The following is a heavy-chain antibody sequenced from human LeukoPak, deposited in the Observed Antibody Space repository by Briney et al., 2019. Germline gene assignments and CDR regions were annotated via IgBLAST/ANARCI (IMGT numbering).Heavy chain of an antibody. V-gene: IGHV3-33*01. CDR2: IWYDGSNK. CDR3: ARVGSSDTNDY. CDR1: GFTFSSYG. J-gene: IGHJ4*02. Sequence: PGRSLRLSGAASGFTFSSYGMHWVRQAPGKGLEWVAVIWYDGSNKYYADSVKGRFTISRDNSKNTLYLQMNSLRAEDTAVYYCARVGSSDTNDYWGQGTLVTVSS. D-gene: IGHD6-13*01.